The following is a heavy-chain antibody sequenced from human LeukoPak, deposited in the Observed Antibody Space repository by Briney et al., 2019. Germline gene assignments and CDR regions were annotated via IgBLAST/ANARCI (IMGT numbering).Heavy chain of an antibody. CDR3: AKDRGVGVPGALSF. V-gene: IGHV3-23*01. CDR2: ISGSGGST. D-gene: IGHD2-2*01. Sequence: GASLKLSCTASGFTFSSYAMRWVRQAPGKGLEWISAISGSGGSTYYADSVKGRFTISRDNSKNTLYLQMTSLRAEDTAVYYCAKDRGVGVPGALSFWGQGTLVTVSS. CDR1: GFTFSSYA. J-gene: IGHJ4*02.